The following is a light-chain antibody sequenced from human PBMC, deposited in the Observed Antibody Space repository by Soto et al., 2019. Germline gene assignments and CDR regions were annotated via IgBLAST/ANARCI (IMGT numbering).Light chain of an antibody. Sequence: SICFVSASERVRVTMTCRASQGIRSYLAWYQQKPGKAPNLLIYAASTLQSGVPSRFSGSGSGTEFTLTIGILQPEDFATYYRQGPNSYPFTIGQGTRLEIK. V-gene: IGKV1-9*01. CDR1: QGIRSY. CDR2: AAS. J-gene: IGKJ5*01. CDR3: QGPNSYPFT.